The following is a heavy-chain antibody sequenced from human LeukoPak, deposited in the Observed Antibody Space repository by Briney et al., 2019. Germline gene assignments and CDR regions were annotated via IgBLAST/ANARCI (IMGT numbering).Heavy chain of an antibody. CDR1: GYTFTGYY. J-gene: IGHJ4*02. CDR3: ARVWLSPYFFDY. CDR2: INPNSGDT. D-gene: IGHD3-22*01. V-gene: IGHV1-2*02. Sequence: GASVKVSCKASGYTFTGYYMHWVRQAPGQGLEWMGWINPNSGDTDYAQKFQGRVTMTRDTSITAAYMELSRLRSDDTAVFYCARVWLSPYFFDYWGQGTLVTVSS.